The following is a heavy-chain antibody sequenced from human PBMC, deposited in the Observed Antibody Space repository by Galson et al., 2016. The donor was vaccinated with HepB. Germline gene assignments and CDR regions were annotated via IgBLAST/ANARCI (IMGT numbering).Heavy chain of an antibody. D-gene: IGHD3-10*01. CDR3: ARPRDNYGHAIDI. Sequence: SLRLSCAGSGFTFRNYHMNWVRQTPGKGLEWVSSISSGSAYKYYADSVKGRFSIFRDSAKNSLYLQMNSLRVVDTAVYYCARPRDNYGHAIDIWGQGTMVTVSS. V-gene: IGHV3-21*01. CDR1: GFTFRNYH. CDR2: ISSGSAYK. J-gene: IGHJ3*02.